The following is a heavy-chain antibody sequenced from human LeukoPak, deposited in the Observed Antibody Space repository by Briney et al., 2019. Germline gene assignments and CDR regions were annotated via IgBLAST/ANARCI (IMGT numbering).Heavy chain of an antibody. CDR3: ARFSLYDNSGYYSWLFDF. Sequence: PGGSLRLSCAASGFTFSTSWMSWVRQAPGKGLEWVANIQQDGSAKYYVDSVKGRFTISRDNAKNSLYLQMNSLRAEDTAVYCCARFSLYDNSGYYSWLFDFWGQGTLVTVSS. D-gene: IGHD3-22*01. CDR1: GFTFSTSW. CDR2: IQQDGSAK. J-gene: IGHJ4*02. V-gene: IGHV3-7*01.